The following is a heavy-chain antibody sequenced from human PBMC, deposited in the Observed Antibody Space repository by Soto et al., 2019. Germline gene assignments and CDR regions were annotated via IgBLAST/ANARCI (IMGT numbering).Heavy chain of an antibody. CDR2: IKSKTGGGTT. J-gene: IGHJ5*02. CDR1: GFTFSNAW. D-gene: IGHD3-10*01. Sequence: GGSLRLSCAASGFTFSNAWMSWVRQAPGKGLEWVGRIKSKTGGGTTGYAAAGKGRFTISRDDSKNTLYLQMNSLKNGDTAVYYCTTQNLGSGSYFVDRWFDPWGQGTLVTVSS. CDR3: TTQNLGSGSYFVDRWFDP. V-gene: IGHV3-15*01.